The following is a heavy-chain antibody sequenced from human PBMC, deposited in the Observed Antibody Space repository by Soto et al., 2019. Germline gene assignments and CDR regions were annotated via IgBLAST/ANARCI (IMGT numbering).Heavy chain of an antibody. Sequence: PGGSLRLSCAASGFPISTYSRNWVRKAPGKGLEWVSSISSSSSYIYYADSVKGRFTISRDNAKNSLYLQMNSLRAEDTAVYYCARGVGPSWSYYNSYFDYWGQGTLVTVSS. J-gene: IGHJ4*02. D-gene: IGHD3-10*01. CDR1: GFPISTYS. CDR3: ARGVGPSWSYYNSYFDY. V-gene: IGHV3-21*01. CDR2: ISSSSSYI.